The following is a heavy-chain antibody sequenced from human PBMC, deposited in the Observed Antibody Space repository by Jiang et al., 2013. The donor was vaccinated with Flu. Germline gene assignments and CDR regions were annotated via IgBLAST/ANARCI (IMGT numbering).Heavy chain of an antibody. CDR2: ISSSSSYI. V-gene: IGHV3-21*01. J-gene: IGHJ4*02. Sequence: APGKGLEWVSSISSSSSYIYYADSVKGRFTISRDNAKNSLYLQMNSLRAEDTAVYYCARGSVGATAGLEYWGQGTLVTVSS. CDR3: ARGSVGATAGLEY. D-gene: IGHD1-26*01.